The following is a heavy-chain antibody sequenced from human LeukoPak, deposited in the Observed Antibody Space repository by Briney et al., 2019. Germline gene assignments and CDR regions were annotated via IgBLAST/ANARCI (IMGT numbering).Heavy chain of an antibody. J-gene: IGHJ4*02. D-gene: IGHD6-13*01. CDR2: ITGSGAST. Sequence: GGSLRLSCATSGFTFSRYAMSWVRQAPGKGLEWVSAITGSGASTYYADSVKGRFTLSRDNSKNTLYLQMNSLRAEDTAVYYCAKGPHSSTWYVDDYWGQGTLVTVSS. CDR1: GFTFSRYA. V-gene: IGHV3-23*01. CDR3: AKGPHSSTWYVDDY.